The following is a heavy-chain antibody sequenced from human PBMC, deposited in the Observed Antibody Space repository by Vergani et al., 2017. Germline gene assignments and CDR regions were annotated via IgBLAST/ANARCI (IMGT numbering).Heavy chain of an antibody. CDR1: GASITSGSFY. CDR3: VRDSWRSDLRGVYWFDT. CDR2: THASGTK. V-gene: IGHV4-61*02. D-gene: IGHD3-10*01. J-gene: IGHJ5*02. Sequence: QVHLHEAGPGLVKPSQTLSLTCTVSGASITSGSFYWSWIRPPAGKGLEWIGRTHASGTKNYNPSLRSRVTLAVDTSKNQLSLKMISMTAADTAVYYCVRDSWRSDLRGVYWFDTWGQGTLVSVSS.